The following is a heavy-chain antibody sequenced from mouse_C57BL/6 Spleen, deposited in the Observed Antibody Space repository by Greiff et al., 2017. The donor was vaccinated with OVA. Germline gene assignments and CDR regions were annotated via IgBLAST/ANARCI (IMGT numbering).Heavy chain of an antibody. CDR1: GYAFSSYW. Sequence: QVQLQQSGAELVKPGASVKISCKASGYAFSSYWMNWVKQRPGKGLEWIGQIYPGDGDTNYNGKFKGKATLTADKSSSTAYMQLSSLTSEDSAVYYCARKDLGLWYFDVWGTGTTVTVSS. CDR3: ARKDLGLWYFDV. CDR2: IYPGDGDT. J-gene: IGHJ1*03. D-gene: IGHD4-1*01. V-gene: IGHV1-80*01.